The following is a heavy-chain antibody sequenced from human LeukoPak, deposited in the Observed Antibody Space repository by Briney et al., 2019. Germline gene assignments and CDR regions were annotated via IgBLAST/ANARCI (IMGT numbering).Heavy chain of an antibody. CDR1: GYSFTTYG. D-gene: IGHD2-15*01. Sequence: ASVKVSCKASGYSFTTYGISWVRQAPGQGLEWMGWVSGHDKRTNYAQNLRGRVTMTIDTSTTTSYMELTSLRSDDTAVYYCAIDYYCSGGSCSDTFDVWGQGTMVTVSS. CDR2: VSGHDKRT. V-gene: IGHV1-18*01. CDR3: AIDYYCSGGSCSDTFDV. J-gene: IGHJ3*01.